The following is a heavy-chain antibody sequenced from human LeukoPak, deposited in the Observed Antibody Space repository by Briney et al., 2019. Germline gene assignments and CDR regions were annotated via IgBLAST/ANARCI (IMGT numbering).Heavy chain of an antibody. J-gene: IGHJ5*02. CDR2: ISAYNGNT. CDR1: GYTFTSYG. Sequence: ASVEVSCKASGYTFTSYGISWVRQAPGQGLEWMGWISAYNGNTNYAQKLQGRVTMTTDTSTSTAYMELRSLRSDDTAVYYCARAAAPLDWFDPWGQGTLVTVSS. D-gene: IGHD2-2*01. V-gene: IGHV1-18*01. CDR3: ARAAAPLDWFDP.